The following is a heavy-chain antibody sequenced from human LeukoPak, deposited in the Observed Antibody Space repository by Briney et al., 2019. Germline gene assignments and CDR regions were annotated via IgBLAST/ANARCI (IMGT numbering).Heavy chain of an antibody. CDR2: IRPNSGVT. CDR1: GYTFAASY. Sequence: ASVKVSCKASGYTFAASYMYWVRQAPGQGLEWMGWIRPNSGVTNYTQKFQGRVNMTRDTSINTAYMELSSLTSDDTAVYFCATWGLHFDIWGQGTMVTVAS. D-gene: IGHD3-16*01. J-gene: IGHJ3*02. V-gene: IGHV1-2*02. CDR3: ATWGLHFDI.